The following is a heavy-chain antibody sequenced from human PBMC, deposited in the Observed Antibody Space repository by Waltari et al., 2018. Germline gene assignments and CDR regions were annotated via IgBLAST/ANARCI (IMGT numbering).Heavy chain of an antibody. CDR1: GGSISSSSYY. CDR3: ARDHEWRYSSSWSYNWFDP. CDR2: IYYSGST. D-gene: IGHD6-13*01. J-gene: IGHJ5*02. Sequence: QLQLQESGPGLVKPSETLSLTCTVSGGSISSSSYYWGWIRQPPGKGLEWIGSIYYSGSTYYYPSLKSRVTISVDTSKNQFSLKLSSVTAADTAVYYCARDHEWRYSSSWSYNWFDPWGQGTLVTVSS. V-gene: IGHV4-39*07.